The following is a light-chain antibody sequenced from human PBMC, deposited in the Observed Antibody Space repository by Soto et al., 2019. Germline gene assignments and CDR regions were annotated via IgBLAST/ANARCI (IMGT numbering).Light chain of an antibody. CDR2: LDNDGSH. Sequence: QSVLTQSPSASASLGASVRLTCTLSSGHSSYAIAWHQQQPEKGPRFLMRLDNDGSHINGDGIPDRFSGSSSGAERYLTISSLQSDDEADYYCQTWGTGFQVFGGGTKLTVL. CDR3: QTWGTGFQV. CDR1: SGHSSYA. V-gene: IGLV4-69*01. J-gene: IGLJ2*01.